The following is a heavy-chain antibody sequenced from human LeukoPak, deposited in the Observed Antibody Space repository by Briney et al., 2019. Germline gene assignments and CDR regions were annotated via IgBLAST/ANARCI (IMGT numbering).Heavy chain of an antibody. J-gene: IGHJ6*02. CDR1: GFTFSSYA. CDR3: AKDMNHDFWSGRDYYGMDV. D-gene: IGHD3-3*01. V-gene: IGHV3-23*01. Sequence: GGSLRLSCAASGFTFSSYAMSWVRQAPGKGLEWVSAISGSGGSTYYADSVKGRFTISRDNSKNTLYLQMNSLRAEDTAVYYCAKDMNHDFWSGRDYYGMDVWGQGTTVTVSS. CDR2: ISGSGGST.